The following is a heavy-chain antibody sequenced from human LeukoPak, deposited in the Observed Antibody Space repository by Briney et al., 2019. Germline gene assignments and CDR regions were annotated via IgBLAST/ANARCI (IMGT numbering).Heavy chain of an antibody. CDR3: ATVPSSITMIVVVL. V-gene: IGHV1-24*01. Sequence: ASVKVSCKVSGHTLTELSMHWVRQAPGKGLEWMGGFDPEDGETIYAQKFQGRVTMTEDTSTDTAYMELSSLRSEDTAVYYCATVPSSITMIVVVLWGQGTLVTVSS. CDR1: GHTLTELS. D-gene: IGHD3-22*01. CDR2: FDPEDGET. J-gene: IGHJ4*02.